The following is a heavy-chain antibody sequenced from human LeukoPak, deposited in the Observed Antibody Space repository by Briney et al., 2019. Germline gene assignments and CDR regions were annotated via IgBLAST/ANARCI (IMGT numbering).Heavy chain of an antibody. CDR1: GGSISSSSYY. Sequence: SETLSLTCTVSGGSISSSSYYWGWIRQPPGKGLEWIGYIYYSGSTNYNPSLKSRVTISVDTSKNQFSLKLSSVTAADTAVYYCARGRSSWQYYFDYWGQGTLVTVSS. D-gene: IGHD6-13*01. V-gene: IGHV4-61*05. CDR2: IYYSGST. CDR3: ARGRSSWQYYFDY. J-gene: IGHJ4*02.